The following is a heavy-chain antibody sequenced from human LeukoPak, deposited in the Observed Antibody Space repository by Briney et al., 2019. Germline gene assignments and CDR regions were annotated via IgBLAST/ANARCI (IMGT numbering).Heavy chain of an antibody. J-gene: IGHJ6*02. CDR3: ARNYGSGSPYYYYYYGMDV. CDR2: INHSGST. D-gene: IGHD3-10*01. Sequence: SETLSLTCAVYGGSFSGYYWSWIRQPPGKGLEWIGEINHSGSTNYNPSLKSRVTISVDTSKNQFPLKLSSVTAADTAVYYCARNYGSGSPYYYYYYGMDVWGQGTTVTVSS. V-gene: IGHV4-34*01. CDR1: GGSFSGYY.